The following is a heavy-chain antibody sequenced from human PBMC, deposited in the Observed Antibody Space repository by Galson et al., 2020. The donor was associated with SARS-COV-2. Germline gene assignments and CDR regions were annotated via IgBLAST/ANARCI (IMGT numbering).Heavy chain of an antibody. CDR3: TAVAGLGDDAFDI. V-gene: IGHV4-59*01. J-gene: IGHJ3*02. D-gene: IGHD6-19*01. CDR1: GGSISSYY. CDR2: IYYSGST. Sequence: SETLSLTCTVSGGSISSYYWSWIRQPPGKGLEWIGYIYYSGSTNYNPSLKSRVTISVDTSKNQFSLKLSSVTAADTAVYYCTAVAGLGDDAFDIWGQGTMVTVSS.